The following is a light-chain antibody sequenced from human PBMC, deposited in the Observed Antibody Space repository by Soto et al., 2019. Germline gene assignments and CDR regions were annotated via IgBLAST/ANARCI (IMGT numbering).Light chain of an antibody. CDR3: QSYDSSLGGYV. J-gene: IGLJ1*01. CDR1: DSNIGAGNG. Sequence: QSVLTQPPSVSGAPGQRVTISCTGSDSNIGAGNGVHWYQQLPGSAPKLLIYTNINRPSGVTDRFSGSKSGNSASLAINGLKAEDEADYYCQSYDSSLGGYVFGSGTNVTVL. CDR2: TNI. V-gene: IGLV1-40*01.